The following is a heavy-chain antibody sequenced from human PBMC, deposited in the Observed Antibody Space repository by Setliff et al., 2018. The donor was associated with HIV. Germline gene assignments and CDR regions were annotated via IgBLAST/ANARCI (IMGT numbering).Heavy chain of an antibody. CDR1: GGSFSGYS. CDR3: ARHPPPNSSPGFDS. Sequence: SETLSLTCAVYGGSFSGYSWNWIRQSPGKGLEWIGSIYHSGSSYYNPSLKSRVTISVDTSKNHFSLNLSSVTAADTAVYYCARHPPPNSSPGFDSWGQGTLVTVSS. J-gene: IGHJ4*02. CDR2: IYHSGSS. V-gene: IGHV4-34*01. D-gene: IGHD6-13*01.